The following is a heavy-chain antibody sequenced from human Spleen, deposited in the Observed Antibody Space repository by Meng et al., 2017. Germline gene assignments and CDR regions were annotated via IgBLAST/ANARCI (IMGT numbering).Heavy chain of an antibody. CDR3: AKDRLLTRVVVAYFDY. CDR2: MSSRGGST. J-gene: IGHJ4*02. CDR1: GFTFSSYA. V-gene: IGHV3-23*01. Sequence: GGSLRLSCAASGFTFSSYAMSWVRQAPGKGREWVSVMSSRGGSTSYADSVKGRFTITRDTSKNTLYLQMNSLRAEDTAVYYCAKDRLLTRVVVAYFDYWGQGTRVTVSS. D-gene: IGHD3-22*01.